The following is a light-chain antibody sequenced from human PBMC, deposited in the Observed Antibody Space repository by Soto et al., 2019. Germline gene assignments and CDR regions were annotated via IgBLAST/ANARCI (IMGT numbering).Light chain of an antibody. V-gene: IGLV2-14*03. CDR1: SSDIGGYNY. Sequence: QSALTQPASVSGSPGQSITISCTGTSSDIGGYNYVSWYQQHPGKVPKLMIYDVSNRPSGISNRFSGSKSGNTASLTISGLQAEDEADYYCSSYTCSTTVVFGGGTKLTVL. CDR3: SSYTCSTTVV. CDR2: DVS. J-gene: IGLJ2*01.